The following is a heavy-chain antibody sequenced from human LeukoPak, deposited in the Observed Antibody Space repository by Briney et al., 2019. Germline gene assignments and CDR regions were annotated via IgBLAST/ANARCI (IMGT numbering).Heavy chain of an antibody. CDR1: GFTFRSYA. D-gene: IGHD2-21*02. CDR2: ISDSGGST. Sequence: GGSLRLSCAASGFTFRSYAMNWVRQAPGKGLEWVSHISDSGGSTYYAESVKGRFAISRDNSKNTLYLQMNSLRVEDTAVYYCAKDLPTKCRGDCPSDYWGQGTLVTVSS. J-gene: IGHJ4*02. V-gene: IGHV3-23*01. CDR3: AKDLPTKCRGDCPSDY.